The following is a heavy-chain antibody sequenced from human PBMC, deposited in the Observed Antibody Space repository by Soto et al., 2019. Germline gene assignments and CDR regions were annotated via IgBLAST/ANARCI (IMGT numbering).Heavy chain of an antibody. V-gene: IGHV3-9*01. CDR1: GFTFSSYG. J-gene: IGHJ3*02. CDR2: ISYNSVVI. D-gene: IGHD6-19*01. Sequence: VQLVESGGGVVQPGRSLRLSCAASGFTFSSYGMHWVRQAPGKGLEWVSGISYNSVVINYVDSVKGRFTIFRDNAKNSLYLQMNSLRPEDTALYYCTKRVSGFEIWGQGTMVTVSS. CDR3: TKRVSGFEI.